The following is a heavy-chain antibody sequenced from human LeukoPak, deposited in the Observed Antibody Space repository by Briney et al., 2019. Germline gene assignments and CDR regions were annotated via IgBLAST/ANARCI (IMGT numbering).Heavy chain of an antibody. V-gene: IGHV3-74*01. D-gene: IGHD5-18*01. CDR3: ARAQYSYGHYYFDY. Sequence: GGSLRLSCAASGFTFSSYWMHWVRQAPGRGLVWVSRINSDGSSTSYADSVKGRFTISRDNAKNTLYLQMNSLRAEDTAVYYCARAQYSYGHYYFDYWGQGTLVTVSS. CDR1: GFTFSSYW. CDR2: INSDGSST. J-gene: IGHJ4*02.